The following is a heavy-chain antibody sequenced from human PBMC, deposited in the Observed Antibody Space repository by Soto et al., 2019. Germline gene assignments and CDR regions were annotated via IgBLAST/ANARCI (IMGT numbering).Heavy chain of an antibody. J-gene: IGHJ4*02. D-gene: IGHD2-8*02. CDR2: INHSGST. V-gene: IGHV4-34*01. Sequence: PSETLSLTCAVSGGSFSGYYWTWIRQPPGTGLEWIGEINHSGSTNYNPSLKSRVTISVETSKNQFSLKLTSVTAADTAVYYCARDKITGLFDYWGQGILITVSS. CDR3: ARDKITGLFDY. CDR1: GGSFSGYY.